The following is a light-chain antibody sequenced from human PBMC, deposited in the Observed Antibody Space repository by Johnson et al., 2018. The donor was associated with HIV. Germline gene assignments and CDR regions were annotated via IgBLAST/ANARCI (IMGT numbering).Light chain of an antibody. J-gene: IGLJ1*01. Sequence: QSVLTQPPSVSAAPGQKVTISCSGSSSNIGNNYVSWYQQLPGTAPKLLIYEKTKRPSGIPDRFSASKSGTSATLCITGLQTGDEADYYCGTWYSSLSAGVFGTGTTVTVL. V-gene: IGLV1-51*02. CDR3: GTWYSSLSAGV. CDR2: EKT. CDR1: SSNIGNNY.